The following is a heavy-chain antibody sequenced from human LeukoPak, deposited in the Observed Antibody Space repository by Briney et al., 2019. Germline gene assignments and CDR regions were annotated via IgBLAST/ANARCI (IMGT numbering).Heavy chain of an antibody. Sequence: GGSLRLSCAASGFTFSSYAMSWVRQAPGKGLEWVSGISWNSGSIHYADSVKGRFTISRDNAKNSLYLQMNSLRAEDMALYYCAKASSTSPDYYFDYWGQGTLVTVSS. CDR3: AKASSTSPDYYFDY. CDR2: ISWNSGSI. J-gene: IGHJ4*02. V-gene: IGHV3-9*03. D-gene: IGHD2-2*01. CDR1: GFTFSSYA.